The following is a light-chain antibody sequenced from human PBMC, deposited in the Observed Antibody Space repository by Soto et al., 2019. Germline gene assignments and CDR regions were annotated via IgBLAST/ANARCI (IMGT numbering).Light chain of an antibody. Sequence: IQLTQCASSLSASGGDRVTITCRASQGFXSHFNWYQQKPGKAPKFLXDSASSLHTGGPSRLSGIGSGTDFTLSISSRQPYDFDSYYLQQSYIGPLTFGGGTKVDIK. J-gene: IGKJ4*02. CDR2: SAS. CDR3: QQSYIGPLT. V-gene: IGKV1-39*01. CDR1: QGFXSH.